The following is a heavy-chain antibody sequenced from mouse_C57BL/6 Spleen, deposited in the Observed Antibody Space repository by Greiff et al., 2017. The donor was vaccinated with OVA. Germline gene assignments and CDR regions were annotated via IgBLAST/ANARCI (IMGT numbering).Heavy chain of an antibody. CDR2: ISSGSSTI. V-gene: IGHV5-17*01. CDR3: ARFITTVVADWYFDV. D-gene: IGHD1-1*01. Sequence: EVKLMESGGGLVKPGGSLKLSCAASGFTFSDYGMHWVRQAPEKGLEWVAYISSGSSTIYYADTVKGRFTISRDNAKNTLFLQMTSLRSEDTAMYYCARFITTVVADWYFDVWGTGTTVTVSS. J-gene: IGHJ1*03. CDR1: GFTFSDYG.